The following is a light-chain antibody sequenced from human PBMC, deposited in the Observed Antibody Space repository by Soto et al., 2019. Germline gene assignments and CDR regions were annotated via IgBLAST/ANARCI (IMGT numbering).Light chain of an antibody. V-gene: IGLV2-14*03. CDR1: SSDIGRYNH. CDR2: DVS. CDR3: ASYTSSHTLV. Sequence: QSVLTQPASVSGSPGQSITISCTGTSSDIGRYNHVSWYQQHPGKAPKCMIYDVSNRPSGVSNRLSGSKSGNTASLTISGLQAEDEADYYCASYTSSHTLVFGGGTKVTVL. J-gene: IGLJ2*01.